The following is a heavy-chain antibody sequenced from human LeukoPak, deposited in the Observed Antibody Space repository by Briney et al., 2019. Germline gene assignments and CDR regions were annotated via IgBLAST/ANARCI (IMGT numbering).Heavy chain of an antibody. CDR1: GFTFSRYA. CDR3: AKSSLVVVTAGDY. CDR2: ISGSGGST. V-gene: IGHV3-23*01. D-gene: IGHD2-21*02. Sequence: PGGSLRLSCAASGFTFSRYAMSWVRQAPGKGLEWVSAISGSGGSTYYADSVKGRFTISRDNSKNTLYLQMNSLRAEDTAVYYCAKSSLVVVTAGDYWGQGTLVTVSS. J-gene: IGHJ4*02.